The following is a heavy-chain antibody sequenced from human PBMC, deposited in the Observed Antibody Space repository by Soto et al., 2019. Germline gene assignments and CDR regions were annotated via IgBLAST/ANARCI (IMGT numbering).Heavy chain of an antibody. CDR2: ISAYNGNT. J-gene: IGHJ6*02. V-gene: IGHV1-18*01. CDR1: GYTFTSYG. D-gene: IGHD6-6*01. CDR3: GRDCGSSGVILRLPYYYYYGMDV. Sequence: ASVKVSCKASGYTFTSYGISWVRQAPGQGLEWMGWISAYNGNTNYAQKLQGRVTMTTDTSTSTAYMELRSLRSDDTAVYYCGRDCGSSGVILRLPYYYYYGMDVCGQGTTVTVSS.